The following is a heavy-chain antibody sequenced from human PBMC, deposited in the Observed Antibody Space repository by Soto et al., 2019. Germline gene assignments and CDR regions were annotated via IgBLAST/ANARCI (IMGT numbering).Heavy chain of an antibody. CDR3: VILSDGGWFDP. Sequence: QLQLQESGPGLVKPSETLSLTCTVSGGSITSSSSSWVWIRQPPGKGLDWIGSGYYSGTTYYNPSLTQRVPISVDTPKIPSSLQLRSVTARDTAVYYCVILSDGGWFDPWGQGTLVTVSS. J-gene: IGHJ5*02. D-gene: IGHD3-16*01. CDR1: GGSITSSSSS. V-gene: IGHV4-39*01. CDR2: GYYSGTT.